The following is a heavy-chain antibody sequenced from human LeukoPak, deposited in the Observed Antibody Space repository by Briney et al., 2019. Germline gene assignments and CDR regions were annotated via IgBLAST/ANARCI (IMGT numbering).Heavy chain of an antibody. CDR2: IIPLLTRP. CDR1: GGSINNYG. V-gene: IGHV1-69*13. J-gene: IGHJ5*02. CDR3: AIVPKTGMPAIT. D-gene: IGHD6-6*01. Sequence: ASVKVSCKTSGGSINNYGINWVRQAPGQGLEWMGVIIPLLTRPKYAKKFQGRVTITADESADTAYMEVSRLTSEDTAVFFCAIVPKTGMPAITWGPGTLVSVSS.